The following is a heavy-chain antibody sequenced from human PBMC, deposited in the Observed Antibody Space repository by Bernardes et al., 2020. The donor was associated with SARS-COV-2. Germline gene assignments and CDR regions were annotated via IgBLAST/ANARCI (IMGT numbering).Heavy chain of an antibody. CDR1: GYTFIGYY. J-gene: IGHJ6*02. Sequence: SVNVSCKASGYTFIGYYIHWLRQAPGLGREWMGWMNPNKCGTNCAQKFHGRVTMTRDTSITTAYIELNSLMSDDTAVYYCARVHDTWTDVYYSYYNGMDVWGQGTLVTVSS. D-gene: IGHD1-1*01. CDR2: MNPNKCGT. V-gene: IGHV1-2*02. CDR3: ARVHDTWTDVYYSYYNGMDV.